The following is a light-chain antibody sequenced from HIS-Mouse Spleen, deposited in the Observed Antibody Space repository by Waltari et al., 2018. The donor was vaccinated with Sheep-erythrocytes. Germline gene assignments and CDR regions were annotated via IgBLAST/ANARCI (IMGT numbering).Light chain of an antibody. Sequence: LTQPRSVSGSPGQSVTISCTGTSSDVGGYNYVSWYQQHPGKAPKLMIYDVSKRPSGVPDRFSGSKSGNTAYLTISGLQAEDEADYYCCSYAGSYTVVFGGGTKLTVL. CDR2: DVS. J-gene: IGLJ2*01. CDR3: CSYAGSYTVV. V-gene: IGLV2-11*01. CDR1: SSDVGGYNY.